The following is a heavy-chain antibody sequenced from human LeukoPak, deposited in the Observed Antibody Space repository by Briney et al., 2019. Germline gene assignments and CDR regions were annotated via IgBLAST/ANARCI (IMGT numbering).Heavy chain of an antibody. Sequence: GGSLRLSCEASGFTFHNHGMSWVRQAPGKGLEWISVISGSSMSTYYADSVKGRFTVSRDNSKNTVYLQMSSLRVEGSAIYYCGKDSRPSVTTFRSRWTDYWGQGILVTVSS. CDR3: GKDSRPSVTTFRSRWTDY. D-gene: IGHD4-11*01. CDR2: ISGSSMST. V-gene: IGHV3-23*01. CDR1: GFTFHNHG. J-gene: IGHJ4*02.